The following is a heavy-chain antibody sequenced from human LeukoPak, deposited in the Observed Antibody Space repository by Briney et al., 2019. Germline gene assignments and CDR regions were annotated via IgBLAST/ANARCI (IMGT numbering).Heavy chain of an antibody. CDR3: ARAGGVGYYYFDY. Sequence: SETLSLTCTVSGGSISSYYWSWIRQPPGKGLEWIGYIYYSGSTNYNPSLKSRLTISVDRSTNQFSLKLNSVTAADTAVYYCARAGGVGYYYFDYWGQGTLVTVSS. CDR2: IYYSGST. J-gene: IGHJ4*02. CDR1: GGSISSYY. V-gene: IGHV4-59*01. D-gene: IGHD3-16*01.